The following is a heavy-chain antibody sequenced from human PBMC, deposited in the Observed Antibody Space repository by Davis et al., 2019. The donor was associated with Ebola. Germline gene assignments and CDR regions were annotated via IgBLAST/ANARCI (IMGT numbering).Heavy chain of an antibody. V-gene: IGHV3-23*01. D-gene: IGHD5-18*01. Sequence: GGSLRLSCAASGFIFSSYVMSWVRQAPGKGLEWVSTLGTSADTYYADSVKGRFTISRDNSKNTLYLQMNSLRTEDAAVYYCARDRRYSYGTYYFYYGMDVWGQGTTVTVSS. CDR3: ARDRRYSYGTYYFYYGMDV. CDR1: GFIFSSYV. CDR2: LGTSADT. J-gene: IGHJ6*02.